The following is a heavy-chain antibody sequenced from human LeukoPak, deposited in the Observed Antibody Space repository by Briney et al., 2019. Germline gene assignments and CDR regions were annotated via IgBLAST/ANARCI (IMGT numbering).Heavy chain of an antibody. CDR3: AKHIVVVVAATGHYYYYGMDV. Sequence: ASVKVSCKASGYTFTSYGISWVRQAPGQGLEWMGGTTPIFGTANYAQKFQGRVTITADESTSTAYMELSSLGSEDTAVYYCAKHIVVVVAATGHYYYYGMDVWGQGTTVTVSS. V-gene: IGHV1-69*13. CDR1: GYTFTSYG. D-gene: IGHD2-15*01. J-gene: IGHJ6*02. CDR2: TTPIFGTA.